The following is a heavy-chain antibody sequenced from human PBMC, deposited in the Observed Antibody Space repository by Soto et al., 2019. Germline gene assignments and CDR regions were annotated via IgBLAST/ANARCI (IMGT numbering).Heavy chain of an antibody. CDR1: GGSISSFY. CDR2: IYYSGST. CDR3: ARLATRYYFDY. V-gene: IGHV4-59*01. J-gene: IGHJ4*02. Sequence: SETLSHPCTVFGGSISSFYWRRIRQPPGKGLEWIGYIYYSGSTNYNPSLKSRVTISVDTSKNQFSLKMSSVTAADTAVYYCARLATRYYFDYCGQGTLVTVSS. D-gene: IGHD1-1*01.